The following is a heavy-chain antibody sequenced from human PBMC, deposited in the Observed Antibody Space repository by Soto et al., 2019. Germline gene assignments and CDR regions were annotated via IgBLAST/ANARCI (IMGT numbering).Heavy chain of an antibody. CDR3: ARHGDRAATGYFQH. Sequence: SETLSLTCTVSGGSISSSSYYWGWIRQPPGKGLEWIGSIYYSGSTYYNPSLKSRVTISVDTSKNQFSLKLSSVTAADTAVYYCARHGDRAATGYFQHWGQGTLVTVSS. D-gene: IGHD2-15*01. V-gene: IGHV4-39*01. CDR2: IYYSGST. CDR1: GGSISSSSYY. J-gene: IGHJ1*01.